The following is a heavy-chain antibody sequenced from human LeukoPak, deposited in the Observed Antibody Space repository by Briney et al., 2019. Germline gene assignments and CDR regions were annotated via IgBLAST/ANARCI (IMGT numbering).Heavy chain of an antibody. D-gene: IGHD3-10*01. J-gene: IGHJ3*02. CDR1: GGSITNYY. Sequence: PSESLSLTCSLSGGSITNYYWSWIRQPPGKGLEWIAWIYSSGNTNYNPSFKSRVTISLGTSNNQFSLRLTSVTASDRAVYFCARTGEYSGSGPSWAFVIWRQGAMVTVCS. CDR3: ARTGEYSGSGPSWAFVI. V-gene: IGHV4-4*09. CDR2: IYSSGNT.